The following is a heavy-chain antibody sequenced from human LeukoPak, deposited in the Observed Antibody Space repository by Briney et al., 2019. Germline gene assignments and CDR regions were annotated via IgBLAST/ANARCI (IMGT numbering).Heavy chain of an antibody. Sequence: GGSLRLSCAASGFTFRTYAMHWVRQAPGKGLEWVAFISHDGSKKYYADSVTGRFTISRDNSKNMLYLQMNSLRPEDTAVYYCARDDGPGWEVRNSWFDPWGQGILVTVSS. D-gene: IGHD1-14*01. J-gene: IGHJ5*02. CDR3: ARDDGPGWEVRNSWFDP. V-gene: IGHV3-30-3*01. CDR2: ISHDGSKK. CDR1: GFTFRTYA.